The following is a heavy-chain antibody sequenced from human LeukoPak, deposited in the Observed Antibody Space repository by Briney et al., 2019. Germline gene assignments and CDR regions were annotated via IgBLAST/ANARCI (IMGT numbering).Heavy chain of an antibody. CDR1: GFTFSSYS. CDR3: AKEAPYSSSSGSFDY. CDR2: ISGSGGST. Sequence: GGSLRLSCAASGFTFSSYSMNWVRQAPGKGLEWVSAISGSGGSTYYADSVKGRFTISRDNSKNTLYLQMNSLRAEATAVYYCAKEAPYSSSSGSFDYWGQGTLVTVSS. D-gene: IGHD6-6*01. V-gene: IGHV3-23*01. J-gene: IGHJ4*02.